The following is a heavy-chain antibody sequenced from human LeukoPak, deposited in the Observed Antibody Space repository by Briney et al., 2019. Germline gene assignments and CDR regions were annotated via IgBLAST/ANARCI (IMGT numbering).Heavy chain of an antibody. D-gene: IGHD4-17*01. CDR1: GGSISSYY. CDR3: ARRTAQTVNTYAFDM. V-gene: IGHV4-59*01. Sequence: ASETLSLTCTVSGGSISSYYWSWIRQPPGKGLDWIGYVYYSGSTNYNPSLKSRVIISVDTSKNQFFLNLISVTAADTAVYYCARRTAQTVNTYAFDMWGQGTMVTVSS. J-gene: IGHJ3*02. CDR2: VYYSGST.